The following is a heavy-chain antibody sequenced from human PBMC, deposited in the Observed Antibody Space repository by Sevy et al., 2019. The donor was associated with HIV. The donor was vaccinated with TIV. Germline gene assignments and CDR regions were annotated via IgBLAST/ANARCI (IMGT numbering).Heavy chain of an antibody. Sequence: ASAKVSCKASGYTFTGYYMHWVRQAPGQGLEWMGWINPNSGGTNYAQKFQGRVTMTRDTSISTAYMELSRLRSDDTAVYYCAREIVGATGDAFDIWGQGTMVTVSS. V-gene: IGHV1-2*02. CDR3: AREIVGATGDAFDI. CDR1: GYTFTGYY. D-gene: IGHD1-26*01. J-gene: IGHJ3*02. CDR2: INPNSGGT.